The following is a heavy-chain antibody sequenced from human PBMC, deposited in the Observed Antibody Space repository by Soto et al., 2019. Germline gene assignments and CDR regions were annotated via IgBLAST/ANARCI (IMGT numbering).Heavy chain of an antibody. D-gene: IGHD1-26*01. V-gene: IGHV1-3*01. J-gene: IGHJ3*02. Sequence: QVQLVQSGAEVKKPGASVKVSCKASGYTFTSYAMHWVRQAPGQRLEWMGWINAGNGNTKYSQKFQGRVTITRDTSASPAYMELSSLRSEDTAVYYCARGSVYSGLFDIWGQGTMVTVSS. CDR3: ARGSVYSGLFDI. CDR2: INAGNGNT. CDR1: GYTFTSYA.